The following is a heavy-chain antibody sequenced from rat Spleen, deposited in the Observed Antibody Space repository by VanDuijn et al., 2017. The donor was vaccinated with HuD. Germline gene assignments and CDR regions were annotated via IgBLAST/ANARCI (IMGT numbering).Heavy chain of an antibody. D-gene: IGHD4-3*01. Sequence: EVQLVESDGGLVQPGRSLKLSCAASGFTFSDYYMAWVRQAPTKGLEWVATISYDGSSTYYRGSVRGRFTISGDDAKTTLYLQMDSLRPEDTATYYCTRHDYSGVITNWFAYWGQGTLVTVSS. CDR2: ISYDGSST. CDR1: GFTFSDYY. J-gene: IGHJ3*01. V-gene: IGHV5-29*01. CDR3: TRHDYSGVITNWFAY.